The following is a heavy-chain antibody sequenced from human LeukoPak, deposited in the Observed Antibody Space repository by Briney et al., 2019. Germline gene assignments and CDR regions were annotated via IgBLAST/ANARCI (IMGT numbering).Heavy chain of an antibody. CDR3: ARDGGYCSSTSCYEGRYYYYGMDV. D-gene: IGHD2-2*01. CDR2: IWYDGSNK. J-gene: IGHJ6*02. Sequence: PGGSLRLSCAASGFTFSSYGMHWVRQAPGKGLEWVAVIWYDGSNKYYADSVKGRFTISRDNSKNTLYLQMNSLRAEDTAVYYCARDGGYCSSTSCYEGRYYYYGMDVWGQGTMVTVSS. CDR1: GFTFSSYG. V-gene: IGHV3-33*01.